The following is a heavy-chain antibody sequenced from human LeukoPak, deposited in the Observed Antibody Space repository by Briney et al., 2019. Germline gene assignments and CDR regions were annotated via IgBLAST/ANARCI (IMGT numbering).Heavy chain of an antibody. Sequence: PSETLSLTCNASGGSTGGRTFYWDWIRQPPGKGLEWIATIYYNGNTFYNPSLKSRVAISIDMSKSQFSLHLSSVTAADTAIYYCARLTALAGHRGAFDIWGPGTMVTVSS. CDR3: ARLTALAGHRGAFDI. V-gene: IGHV4-39*01. D-gene: IGHD6-19*01. CDR2: IYYNGNT. J-gene: IGHJ3*02. CDR1: GGSTGGRTFY.